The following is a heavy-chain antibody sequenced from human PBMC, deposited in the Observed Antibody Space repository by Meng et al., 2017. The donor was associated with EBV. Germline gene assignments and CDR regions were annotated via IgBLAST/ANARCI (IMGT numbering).Heavy chain of an antibody. CDR2: IYDGGTT. CDR3: AKSRSSTPGVVDY. D-gene: IGHD3-10*01. J-gene: IGHJ4*02. Sequence: QDQRPESGPGLWKPSETLSPTCTVSGASVSGVTYHWSWIRQPPGKELEWIGYIYDGGTTIYNPPLKSRVTILVDASKNQFSLKLSSVTTADTAVYYCAKSRSSTPGVVDYWGQGTLVTVSS. V-gene: IGHV4-61*01. CDR1: GASVSGVTYH.